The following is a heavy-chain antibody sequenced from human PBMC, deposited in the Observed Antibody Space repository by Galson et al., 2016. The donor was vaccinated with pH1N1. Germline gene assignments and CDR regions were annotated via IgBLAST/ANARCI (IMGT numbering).Heavy chain of an antibody. J-gene: IGHJ4*02. CDR1: GFTFSNYW. Sequence: SLRLSCAASGFTFSNYWMHWVRQVPGKGLEWVANIMEDGSETYYVDSVRGRFTISRDNAKNSLYLQMNSLRDEDTALYYCARAIGSRSAYWGQGTLVTVSS. D-gene: IGHD3-16*02. CDR2: IMEDGSET. CDR3: ARAIGSRSAY. V-gene: IGHV3-7*01.